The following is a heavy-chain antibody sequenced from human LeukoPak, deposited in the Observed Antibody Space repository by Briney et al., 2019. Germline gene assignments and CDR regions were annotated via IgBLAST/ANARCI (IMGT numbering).Heavy chain of an antibody. CDR2: ISGSGGST. CDR1: GFTFSSYA. V-gene: IGHV3-23*01. D-gene: IGHD3-22*01. J-gene: IGHJ4*02. CDR3: AKDPSYYYDNSGYYSFDY. Sequence: AGGSLRLSCAASGFTFSSYAMSWVRQARGKGLEWVSAISGSGGSTYYADSVKGRFTISRDNSKNTLYLQMNSLRAEDTAVYYCAKDPSYYYDNSGYYSFDYWGQGTLATVSS.